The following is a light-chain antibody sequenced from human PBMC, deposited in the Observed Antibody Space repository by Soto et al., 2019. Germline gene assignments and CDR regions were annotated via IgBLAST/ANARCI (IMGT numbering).Light chain of an antibody. V-gene: IGLV2-23*03. CDR3: CSYAGFSSVV. CDR1: SRDIGGYNL. CDR2: EGN. J-gene: IGLJ1*01. Sequence: QSALAQPASVSGSPGQSITISCTGTSRDIGGYNLVSWYQQHPGRAPKLMIYEGNKRPSRVSNRFSASKSGNTAALTISGLQDEDEADYYCCSYAGFSSVVFGSGTKATVL.